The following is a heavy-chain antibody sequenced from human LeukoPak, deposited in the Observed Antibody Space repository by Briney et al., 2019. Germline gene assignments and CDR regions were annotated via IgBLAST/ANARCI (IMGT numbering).Heavy chain of an antibody. CDR2: ITGSGGNT. J-gene: IGHJ6*02. CDR1: GFTFSNYP. CDR3: AKAASSSWPSYYYGMDV. Sequence: GGSLRLSCAASGFTFSNYPMSWVRQAPGMGLEWVSVITGSGGNTYYADSVKGRFTISKDNSKNTVYLQMSSLRVDDTAVYYCAKAASSSWPSYYYGMDVWGQGTTVTVSS. D-gene: IGHD6-13*01. V-gene: IGHV3-23*01.